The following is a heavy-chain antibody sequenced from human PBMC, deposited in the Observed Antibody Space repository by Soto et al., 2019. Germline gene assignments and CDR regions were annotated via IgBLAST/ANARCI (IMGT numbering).Heavy chain of an antibody. Sequence: EVQLVESGGGLVQPGGSLRLSCAASGFMFSYSWMHWVRQVPGKGLLWVARISNDGSDTAYADSVRGRFTIARDNAKNALYLQMNSLRAEDSGLYYCVRDWRAWATWGQGTLVTVSP. J-gene: IGHJ5*02. V-gene: IGHV3-74*03. CDR1: GFMFSYSW. CDR2: ISNDGSDT. CDR3: VRDWRAWAT. D-gene: IGHD5-12*01.